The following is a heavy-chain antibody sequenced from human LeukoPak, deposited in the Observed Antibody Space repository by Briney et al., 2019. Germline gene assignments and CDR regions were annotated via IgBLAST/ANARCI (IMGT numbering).Heavy chain of an antibody. CDR3: ARTTEGGYTYGYFYYYYMDV. CDR1: GGSISSSSYY. J-gene: IGHJ6*03. Sequence: SETLSLTCTVSGGSISSSSYYWGWICQPPGKGLEWIGTIYYTGNTYYNPSLKSRVTISVDTSKNQFSLKLTSVTAADTAVYYCARTTEGGYTYGYFYYYYMDVWGKGTTVTISS. CDR2: IYYTGNT. V-gene: IGHV4-39*07. D-gene: IGHD5-18*01.